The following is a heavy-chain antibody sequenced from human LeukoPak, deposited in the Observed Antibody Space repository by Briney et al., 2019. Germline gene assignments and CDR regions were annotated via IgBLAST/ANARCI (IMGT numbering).Heavy chain of an antibody. CDR2: VSTNSGNR. J-gene: IGHJ4*02. V-gene: IGHV1-8*01. CDR1: GYTFTSYD. D-gene: IGHD3-10*01. CDR3: ARGWVGQLLQDS. Sequence: ASVKLSCKASGYTFTSYDISWVRQATGQGPEWMGWVSTNSGNRGYRQEFPGRGTMTRAKHTSKASMELHTTRPGDTAVADCARGWVGQLLQDSWGQGTLVTVSS.